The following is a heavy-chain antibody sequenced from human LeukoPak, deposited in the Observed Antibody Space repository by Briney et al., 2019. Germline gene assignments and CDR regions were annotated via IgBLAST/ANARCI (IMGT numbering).Heavy chain of an antibody. CDR3: AEALYSSSWYYFDY. V-gene: IGHV3-9*03. CDR2: ISWNSGSI. J-gene: IGHJ4*02. CDR1: GFTFDDYA. Sequence: GRSLRLSCAASGFTFDDYAMHWVRQAPGKGLEWVSGISWNSGSIGYADSVKGRFTISRDNAKNSLYLQMNSLRAEDMALYYCAEALYSSSWYYFDYWGQGTLVTVSS. D-gene: IGHD6-13*01.